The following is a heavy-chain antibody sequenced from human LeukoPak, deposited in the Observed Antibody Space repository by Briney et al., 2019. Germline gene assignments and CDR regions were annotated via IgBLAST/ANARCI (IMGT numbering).Heavy chain of an antibody. CDR2: IIPIFGTA. V-gene: IGHV1-69*13. J-gene: IGHJ4*02. D-gene: IGHD5-12*01. CDR3: ARGPWSGYDFPHFDY. Sequence: ASVKVFCKASGGTFSSYAISWVRQAPGQGLEWMGGIIPIFGTANYAQKFQGRVTITADESTSTAYMELSSLRSEDTAVYYCARGPWSGYDFPHFDYWGQGTLVTVST. CDR1: GGTFSSYA.